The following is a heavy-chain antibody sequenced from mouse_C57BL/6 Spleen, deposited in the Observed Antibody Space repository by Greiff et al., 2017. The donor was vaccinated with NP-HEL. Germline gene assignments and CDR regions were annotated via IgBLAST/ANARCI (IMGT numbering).Heavy chain of an antibody. Sequence: QVQLKQSGPELVKPGASVKISCKASGYAFSSSWMNWVKQRPGKGLEWIGRIYPGDGDTNYNGKFKGKATLTADKSSSTAYMQLSSLTSEDSAVYFCAHYGNYLFDYWGQGTTLTVSS. CDR2: IYPGDGDT. CDR3: AHYGNYLFDY. D-gene: IGHD2-1*01. CDR1: GYAFSSSW. J-gene: IGHJ2*01. V-gene: IGHV1-82*01.